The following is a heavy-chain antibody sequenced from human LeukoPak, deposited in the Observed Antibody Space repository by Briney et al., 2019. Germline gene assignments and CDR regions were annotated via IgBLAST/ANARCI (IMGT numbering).Heavy chain of an antibody. CDR2: IYYSGST. D-gene: IGHD2-2*01. Sequence: SETLSLTCTVSGGSISSYYWSWIRQPPGKGLEWIGYIYYSGSTNYNPSLKSRVTISVDTSKNQFSLKLSSVTAADTAVYYCARDSGIVVVPAAVYYYYYMDVWGKGTTVTVSS. J-gene: IGHJ6*03. CDR1: GGSISSYY. CDR3: ARDSGIVVVPAAVYYYYYMDV. V-gene: IGHV4-59*12.